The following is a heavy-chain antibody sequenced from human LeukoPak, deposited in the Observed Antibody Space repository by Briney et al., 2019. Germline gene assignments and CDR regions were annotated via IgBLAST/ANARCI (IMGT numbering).Heavy chain of an antibody. Sequence: SETLSLTCSVSGCSVTNTYWSWIRQSPEKGLEVIGYTYISGDTNYNPSLRGRVSISLDTSQSLLTLKMTSVTAADTAVYYCARMARVFDYWSQGILVTVSS. CDR3: ARMARVFDY. CDR1: GCSVTNTY. J-gene: IGHJ4*02. V-gene: IGHV4-4*09. CDR2: TYISGDT. D-gene: IGHD5-24*01.